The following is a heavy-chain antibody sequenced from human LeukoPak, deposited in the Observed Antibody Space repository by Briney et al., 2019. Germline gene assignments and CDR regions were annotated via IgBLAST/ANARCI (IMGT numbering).Heavy chain of an antibody. CDR1: GGSISSYY. J-gene: IGHJ4*02. CDR2: IFYSGTA. CDR3: ARGGWNKFDY. V-gene: IGHV4-59*01. D-gene: IGHD3-22*01. Sequence: SETLSLTCTVSGGSISSYYWSWIRQPPGKGLEWIGFIFYSGTANYNPSLKSRVTISVDTSKNQFSLKLSSVTAADTAVYYCARGGWNKFDYWGQGTLVTVSS.